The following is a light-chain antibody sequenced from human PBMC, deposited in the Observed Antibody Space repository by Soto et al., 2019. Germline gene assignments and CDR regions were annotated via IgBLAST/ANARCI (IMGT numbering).Light chain of an antibody. CDR2: AAS. CDR3: QQTDSTPQT. V-gene: IGKV1-39*01. J-gene: IGKJ1*01. Sequence: DIQMTQSPSSLSASVGDRVTISCRASQSIRNYVSWYQQKPGTAPKLLIRAASTLQSGVPSRCSGSGSGTDFTLTISSLQLEDFATYFCQQTDSTPQTFGQGTNVEI. CDR1: QSIRNY.